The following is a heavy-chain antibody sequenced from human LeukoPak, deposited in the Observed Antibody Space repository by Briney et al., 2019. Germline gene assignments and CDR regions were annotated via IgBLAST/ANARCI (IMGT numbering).Heavy chain of an antibody. CDR3: AKDFYGAGVVGAFDI. V-gene: IGHV3-23*01. Sequence: GASLRLSCAASGFTFSSYAMSWVRQAPGKGLEWVSGISGSGGSTYYADSVKGRFTISRDNSKNTLYLQMNSLKAEDTAVYYCAKDFYGAGVVGAFDIWGEGTMVTVSS. J-gene: IGHJ3*02. CDR1: GFTFSSYA. D-gene: IGHD3-10*01. CDR2: ISGSGGST.